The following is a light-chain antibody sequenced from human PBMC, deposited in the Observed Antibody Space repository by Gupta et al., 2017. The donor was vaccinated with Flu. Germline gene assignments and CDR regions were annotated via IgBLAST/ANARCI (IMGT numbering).Light chain of an antibody. Sequence: PPTLSLSPAERSTLSFLSSPSVSNYLAWYQQKPGQAPRLLIYYSSNRASGIPARFSGSGSGTDFTLTISGLEPEDFAVYYCQQRSNCPDTFGQGTRMEIK. CDR2: YSS. CDR3: QQRSNCPDT. V-gene: IGKV3-11*01. J-gene: IGKJ2*01. CDR1: PSVSNY.